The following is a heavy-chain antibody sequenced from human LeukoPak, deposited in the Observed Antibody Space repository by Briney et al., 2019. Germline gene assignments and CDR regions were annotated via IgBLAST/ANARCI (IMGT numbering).Heavy chain of an antibody. D-gene: IGHD3-16*02. J-gene: IGHJ4*02. CDR2: IYTSGST. V-gene: IGHV4-61*02. Sequence: PSETLSLTCTVSGGSISSGSYYWSWIRQPAGKGLEWIGRIYTSGSTNYNPSFKSRVTISVDTSKNQFSLKLSSVTAADTAVYYCARDRYADGYFDYWGQGTLVTVSS. CDR3: ARDRYADGYFDY. CDR1: GGSISSGSYY.